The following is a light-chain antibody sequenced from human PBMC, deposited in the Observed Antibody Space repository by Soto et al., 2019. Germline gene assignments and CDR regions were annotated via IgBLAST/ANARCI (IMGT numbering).Light chain of an antibody. V-gene: IGKV1-5*03. CDR2: RES. J-gene: IGKJ2*01. CDR1: ESIDNG. CDR3: QEHNTSST. Sequence: DIQMTQSPSTLSASVGERVTITCRASESIDNGLAWYQQKPGRAPKLLIFRESSLQTGVPSRVSGSGSGPEFSLTSSSLQPDDSATYFCQEHNTSSTFGQGTKLEIK.